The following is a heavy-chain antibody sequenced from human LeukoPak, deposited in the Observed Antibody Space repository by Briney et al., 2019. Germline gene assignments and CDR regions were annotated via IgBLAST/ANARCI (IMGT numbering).Heavy chain of an antibody. CDR3: TTDRIRRHSSGWYPSAFDP. Sequence: PGGSLRLSCAASGFTFSNAWMNWVRQAPGKGLEWVGRIKSKTDGGTTDYAAPVKGRFTISRDDSKNTLYLQMNSLKTEDTAVYYCTTDRIRRHSSGWYPSAFDPWGQGTLVTVSS. CDR2: IKSKTDGGTT. D-gene: IGHD6-19*01. V-gene: IGHV3-15*01. J-gene: IGHJ5*02. CDR1: GFTFSNAW.